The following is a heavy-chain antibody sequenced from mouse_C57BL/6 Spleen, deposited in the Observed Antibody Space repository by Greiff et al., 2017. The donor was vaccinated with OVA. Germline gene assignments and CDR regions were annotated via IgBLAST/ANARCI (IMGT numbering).Heavy chain of an antibody. J-gene: IGHJ4*01. V-gene: IGHV1-80*01. Sequence: QVQLKESGAELVKPGASVKISCKASGYAFSSYWMNWVKQRPGKGLEWIGQIYPGDGDTNYNGKFKGKATLTADKSSSTAYMQLSSLTSEDSAVYFCARSGLGRCYAMDYWGKGTSVTVSS. D-gene: IGHD4-1*01. CDR3: ARSGLGRCYAMDY. CDR2: IYPGDGDT. CDR1: GYAFSSYW.